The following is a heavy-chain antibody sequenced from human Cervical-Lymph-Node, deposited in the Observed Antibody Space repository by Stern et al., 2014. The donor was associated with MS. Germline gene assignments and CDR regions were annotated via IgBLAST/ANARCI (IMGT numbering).Heavy chain of an antibody. CDR1: GYSFTIYY. J-gene: IGHJ4*02. Sequence: EVQLVESGAEVKKPGESLKISCKLSGYSFTIYYIAWVRQMPGKGLEWMGVNYPYDSDTTYSPSFQAQVTISADKSITPAYLQWSSLRASDTAMYYCARHVQGFDYWGQGTLVTVSS. CDR2: NYPYDSDT. CDR3: ARHVQGFDY. V-gene: IGHV5-51*01.